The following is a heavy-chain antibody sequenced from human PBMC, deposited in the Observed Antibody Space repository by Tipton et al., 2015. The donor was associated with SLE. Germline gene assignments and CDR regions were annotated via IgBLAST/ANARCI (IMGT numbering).Heavy chain of an antibody. CDR2: ISSSSSYI. Sequence: GSLRLSCAASGFTFSSYSMNWVRQAPGKGLEWVSSISSSSSYIYYADSVKGRFTISRDNAKNSLYLQMNSLRAEDTAVYYCARDNSGGMDDAFDIWGQGTMVTVSS. V-gene: IGHV3-21*01. J-gene: IGHJ3*02. D-gene: IGHD3-10*01. CDR3: ARDNSGGMDDAFDI. CDR1: GFTFSSYS.